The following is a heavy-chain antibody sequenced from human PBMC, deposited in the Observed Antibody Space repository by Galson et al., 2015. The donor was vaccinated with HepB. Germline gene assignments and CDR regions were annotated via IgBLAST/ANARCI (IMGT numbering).Heavy chain of an antibody. V-gene: IGHV1-2*06. D-gene: IGHD2-15*01. CDR2: INPNSGGT. CDR1: GYTFTGYY. Sequence: SVKVSCKASGYTFTGYYMHWVRQAPGQGLEWMGRINPNSGGTNYAQKFQGRVTMTRDTSISTAYMELSRLRSDDTAVYYCARSALYCSGGSCYGEYYYYYMDVWGKGTTVTVSS. CDR3: ARSALYCSGGSCYGEYYYYYMDV. J-gene: IGHJ6*03.